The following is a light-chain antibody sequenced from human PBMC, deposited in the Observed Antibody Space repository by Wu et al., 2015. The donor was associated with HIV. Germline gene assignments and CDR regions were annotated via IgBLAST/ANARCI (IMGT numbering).Light chain of an antibody. CDR3: QQRGYWGT. Sequence: EIVLTQSPGTLSLSPGERATLSCRASQTVTNTYLAWYQQKSGQAPRLLIYDASTRATGIPARFSGSGSGTDFTLTISSLEPEDFAVYYCQQRGYWGTFGGGTKVETK. CDR2: DAS. CDR1: QTVTNTY. V-gene: IGKV3D-20*02. J-gene: IGKJ4*01.